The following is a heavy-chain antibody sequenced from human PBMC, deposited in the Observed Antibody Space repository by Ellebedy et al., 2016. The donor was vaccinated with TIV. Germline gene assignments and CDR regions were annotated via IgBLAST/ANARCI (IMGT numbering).Heavy chain of an antibody. CDR1: GGSLRGYY. CDR2: INPSGVI. V-gene: IGHV4-34*01. CDR3: AKGLGGLQLWFDP. D-gene: IGHD1-1*01. J-gene: IGHJ5*02. Sequence: MPSETLSLTCAVSGGSLRGYYWSWIRQPPGKGLAWIGEINPSGVINYDPSLKSRVTISADTSKNQVSLRLSSVSAADTAIYFCAKGLGGLQLWFDPWGQGTLVTVSS.